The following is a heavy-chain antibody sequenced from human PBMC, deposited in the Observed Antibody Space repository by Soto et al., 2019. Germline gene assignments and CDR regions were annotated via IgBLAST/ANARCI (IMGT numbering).Heavy chain of an antibody. Sequence: PGGSLRLSCVVSGFTFKNYDMNWVRQAPGKGLEWVSYISTTGSIVYYADSVKGRFTFSRDNAENSLYLQMNTLRDDDTAVYYCARLGGSYWNYCGMDVWGQGTTVTVSS. CDR3: ARLGGSYWNYCGMDV. D-gene: IGHD1-26*01. V-gene: IGHV3-48*02. J-gene: IGHJ6*02. CDR1: GFTFKNYD. CDR2: ISTTGSIV.